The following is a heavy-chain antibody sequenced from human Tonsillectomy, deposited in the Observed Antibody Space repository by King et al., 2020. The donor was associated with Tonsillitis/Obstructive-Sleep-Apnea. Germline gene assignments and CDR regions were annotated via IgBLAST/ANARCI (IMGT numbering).Heavy chain of an antibody. J-gene: IGHJ4*02. CDR1: GFTFSIYA. CDR3: AKRDDYCSNTNCGFDY. D-gene: IGHD2-2*01. Sequence: DVQLVESGGGLVQPGGSLRLSCAASGFTFSIYAMSWVRQAPGKGLEWVSTISGSGGSTYYADSVKGRFTISRDNSKNTLYLQMNSLRAEDTAVYYCAKRDDYCSNTNCGFDYWGRGTLVTVSS. V-gene: IGHV3-23*04. CDR2: ISGSGGST.